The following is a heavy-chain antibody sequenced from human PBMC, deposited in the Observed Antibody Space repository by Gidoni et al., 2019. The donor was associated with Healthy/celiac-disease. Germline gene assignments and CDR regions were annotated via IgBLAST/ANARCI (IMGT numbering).Heavy chain of an antibody. D-gene: IGHD4-4*01. J-gene: IGHJ6*02. V-gene: IGHV3-23*01. CDR1: GFTFSSYA. Sequence: EVQLLESGGGLVQPGGSLRLSCAASGFTFSSYAMSWVRQAPGKGLEWVSAISGSGGSTYYADSVKGRFTISRDNSKNTLYLQMNSLRAEDTAVYYCAKGMTTVTRAPRNGMDVWGQGTTVTVSS. CDR2: ISGSGGST. CDR3: AKGMTTVTRAPRNGMDV.